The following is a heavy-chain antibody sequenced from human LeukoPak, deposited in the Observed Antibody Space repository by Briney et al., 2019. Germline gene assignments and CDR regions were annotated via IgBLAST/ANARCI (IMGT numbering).Heavy chain of an antibody. V-gene: IGHV3-64*01. CDR2: ISSNGGST. Sequence: GGSLRLSCAASGFTFSSYAMHWVRQAPGKGLEYVSAISSNGGSTYYANSVKGRFTISRDNSKNTLYLQMGSLRAEDVAVYYCARDYYGSGSYYANAVYYYYMDVWGKGTTVTVSS. D-gene: IGHD3-10*01. CDR1: GFTFSSYA. CDR3: ARDYYGSGSYYANAVYYYYMDV. J-gene: IGHJ6*03.